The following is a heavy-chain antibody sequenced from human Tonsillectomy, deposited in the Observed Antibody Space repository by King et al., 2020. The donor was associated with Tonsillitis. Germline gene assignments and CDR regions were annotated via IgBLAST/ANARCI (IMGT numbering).Heavy chain of an antibody. D-gene: IGHD6-19*01. J-gene: IGHJ4*02. CDR2: IYYSGST. CDR1: GGSISSSSYY. V-gene: IGHV4-39*07. CDR3: ARGYSRGWSAVGIVGSPTYFDY. Sequence: LQLQESGPGLVKPSETLSLTCTVSGGSISSSSYYWGWIRQPPGKGLEWIGSIYYSGSTYYYPSLKSRVTISVDTSKNQFSLKLSSVTAADTAVYYCARGYSRGWSAVGIVGSPTYFDYWGQGTLVTVSS.